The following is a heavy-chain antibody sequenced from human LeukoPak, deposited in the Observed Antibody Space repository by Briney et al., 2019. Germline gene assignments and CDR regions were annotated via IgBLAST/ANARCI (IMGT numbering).Heavy chain of an antibody. CDR3: AREPTDGTTYDAFDI. J-gene: IGHJ3*02. Sequence: SVKVSCKASGGTFSSYAISWVRQAPGQGLEWMGGIIPIFGTANYAQKFQGRVTITADESTSTAYMELSSLRSGDTAVYYCAREPTDGTTYDAFDIWGQGTMVTVSS. V-gene: IGHV1-69*13. CDR2: IIPIFGTA. CDR1: GGTFSSYA. D-gene: IGHD4-17*01.